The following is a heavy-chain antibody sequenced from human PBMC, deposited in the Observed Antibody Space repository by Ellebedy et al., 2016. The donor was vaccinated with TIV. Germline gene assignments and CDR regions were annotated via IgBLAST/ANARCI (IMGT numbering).Heavy chain of an antibody. V-gene: IGHV3-48*04. J-gene: IGHJ6*02. CDR2: ISSRSTTT. Sequence: GESLKISCAASGLTFSRYDMNWVRQAPGKGLEWVSYISSRSTTTNYADSVKGRFTISRDNAKNSLYLQMNSLRAEDTDVYYCARKILFYYGMDVWGQGTTVTVSS. CDR1: GLTFSRYD. CDR3: ARKILFYYGMDV.